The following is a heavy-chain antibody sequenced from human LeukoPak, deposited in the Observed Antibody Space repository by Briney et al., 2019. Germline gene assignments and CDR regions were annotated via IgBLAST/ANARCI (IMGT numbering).Heavy chain of an antibody. Sequence: GGSLRLSCAASGFTFSDYYMSWIRQAPGKGLEWVSYISSSGKNIYYADSVKGRFTISKDNAKKSLYLQMNSLRAEDTAVYYCAGEARGYMAFQIWGQGTMVTVSS. CDR2: ISSSGKNI. V-gene: IGHV3-11*01. CDR3: AGEARGYMAFQI. J-gene: IGHJ3*02. D-gene: IGHD2-2*02. CDR1: GFTFSDYY.